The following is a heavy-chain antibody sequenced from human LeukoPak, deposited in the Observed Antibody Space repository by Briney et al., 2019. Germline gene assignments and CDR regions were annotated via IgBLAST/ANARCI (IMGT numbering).Heavy chain of an antibody. D-gene: IGHD2-15*01. V-gene: IGHV4-38-2*02. J-gene: IGHJ6*03. CDR3: ARVKVVGGNYMDV. CDR2: IYHSGKS. CDR1: GYSINNNYY. Sequence: SETLSLTCTVSGYSINNNYYWDWVRQPPGKGLEWIASIYHSGKSYYNPALKSRVTISVDTSKNQFSLKLSSVTAADTAVYYCARVKVVGGNYMDVWGKGTTVTVSS.